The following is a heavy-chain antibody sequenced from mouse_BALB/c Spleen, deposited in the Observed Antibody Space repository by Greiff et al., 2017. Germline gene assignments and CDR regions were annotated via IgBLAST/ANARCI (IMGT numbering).Heavy chain of an antibody. V-gene: IGHV3-2*02. D-gene: IGHD2-1*01. J-gene: IGHJ1*01. CDR3: ARRDGNYWYFDV. CDR1: GYSITSDYA. Sequence: EVQLQESGPGLVKPSQSLSLTCTVTGYSITSDYAWNWIRQFPGNKLEWMGYISYSGSTSYNPSLKSRISITRDTSKNQFFLQLNSVTTEDTATYYCARRDGNYWYFDVWGAGTTVTVSS. CDR2: ISYSGST.